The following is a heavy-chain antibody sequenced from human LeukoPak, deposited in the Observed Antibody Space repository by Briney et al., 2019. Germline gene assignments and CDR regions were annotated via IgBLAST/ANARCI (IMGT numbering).Heavy chain of an antibody. V-gene: IGHV4-59*01. D-gene: IGHD6-13*01. CDR1: GGSISSYY. CDR2: IYYSGIT. CDR3: ATYSKSKGYFDY. J-gene: IGHJ4*02. Sequence: KPSETLSLTCTVSGGSISSYYWSWIRQPPRKGLEWLGYIYYSGITNYNPSLKSRVTISVDTSKNQFSLKLSSVTAADTAVYYCATYSKSKGYFDYWGQGTLVTVSS.